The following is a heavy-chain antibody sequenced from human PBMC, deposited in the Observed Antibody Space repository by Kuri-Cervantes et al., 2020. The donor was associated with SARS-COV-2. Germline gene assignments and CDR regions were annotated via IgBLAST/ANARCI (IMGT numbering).Heavy chain of an antibody. Sequence: SQTLSLTCAVYGGSFSGYYWSWIRQPPGKGLEWIGEINHSGSTNYNPSLKSRVTISVDTSKNQFSLKLSSVTAADTAVYYCAREEDFSVDYWGQGTLVTVSS. D-gene: IGHD3-3*01. J-gene: IGHJ4*02. CDR1: GGSFSGYY. V-gene: IGHV4-34*09. CDR3: AREEDFSVDY. CDR2: INHSGST.